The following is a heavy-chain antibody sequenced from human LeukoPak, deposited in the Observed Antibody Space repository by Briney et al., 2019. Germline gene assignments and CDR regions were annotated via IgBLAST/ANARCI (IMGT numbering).Heavy chain of an antibody. Sequence: QSGGSLRLSCAASGFTFDDYAMHWVRQAPGKGLEWVSGISWNSGSIGYADSVKGRLTISRDNAKNSLYLQMNSLRAEDTALYYCAKDMERAVTGTDYWGQGTLVTVSS. CDR2: ISWNSGSI. CDR1: GFTFDDYA. J-gene: IGHJ4*02. D-gene: IGHD6-19*01. CDR3: AKDMERAVTGTDY. V-gene: IGHV3-9*01.